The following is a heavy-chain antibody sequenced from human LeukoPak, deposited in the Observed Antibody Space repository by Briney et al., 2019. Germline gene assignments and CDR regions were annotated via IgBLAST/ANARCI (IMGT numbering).Heavy chain of an antibody. CDR2: IYSGGIT. Sequence: SQTLSLTCTVSGGSVSSNRYYWTWIRQPAGKGLEWIGHIYSGGITHYNPSLKSRVTISVDTSKNQFSLKLSSVTAADTAVYYCARNSYSGSYFGYWGQGTLVTVSS. J-gene: IGHJ4*02. CDR3: ARNSYSGSYFGY. CDR1: GGSVSSNRYY. D-gene: IGHD1-26*01. V-gene: IGHV4-61*09.